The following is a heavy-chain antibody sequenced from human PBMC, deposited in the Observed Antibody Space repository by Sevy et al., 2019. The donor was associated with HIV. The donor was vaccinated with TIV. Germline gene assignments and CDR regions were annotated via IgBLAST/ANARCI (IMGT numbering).Heavy chain of an antibody. CDR2: ITWDGGRT. CDR1: GFKFDDYA. D-gene: IGHD3-9*01. Sequence: GGSLRLSCTASGFKFDDYAMHWVRQPPGKGLEWVSGITWDGGRTGYADSVKGRFIISRDNTKSSLYLQMNSLRAEDTDLYYCAKDLPRGDILTGYLNYWGQGILVTVSS. V-gene: IGHV3-9*01. J-gene: IGHJ4*02. CDR3: AKDLPRGDILTGYLNY.